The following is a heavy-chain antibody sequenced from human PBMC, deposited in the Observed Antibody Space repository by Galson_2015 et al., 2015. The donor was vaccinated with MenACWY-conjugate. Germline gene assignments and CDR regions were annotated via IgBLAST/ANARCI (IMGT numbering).Heavy chain of an antibody. CDR1: GGSASSSGYY. V-gene: IGHV4-61*08. J-gene: IGHJ4*02. CDR3: AREFPS. Sequence: QVQLQESGPGLVKPSETLSLTCTVSGGSASSSGYYWTWIRQPPGKGLEWIGLIYDSGTTKYTPPLKGRVTISLNPSKTRVPLKLSFVTAAAPAVYSCAREFPSGAQGTLVTAS. CDR2: IYDSGTT.